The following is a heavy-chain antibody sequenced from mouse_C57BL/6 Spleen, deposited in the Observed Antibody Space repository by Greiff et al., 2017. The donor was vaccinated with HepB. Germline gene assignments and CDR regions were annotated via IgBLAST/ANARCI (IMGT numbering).Heavy chain of an antibody. V-gene: IGHV1-76*01. CDR1: GYTFTDYY. Sequence: VQLQQSGAELVRPGASVKLSCKASGYTFTDYYINWVKQRPGQGLEWIARIYPGSGNTYYNEKFKGKATLTAEKSSSTAYMQRSSLTSEDSAVYFCARSPYYGKDWYFDVWGTGTTVTVSS. CDR3: ARSPYYGKDWYFDV. J-gene: IGHJ1*03. CDR2: IYPGSGNT. D-gene: IGHD2-10*01.